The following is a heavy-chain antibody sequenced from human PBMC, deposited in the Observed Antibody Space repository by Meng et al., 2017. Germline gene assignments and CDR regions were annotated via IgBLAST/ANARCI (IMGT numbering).Heavy chain of an antibody. J-gene: IGHJ5*02. V-gene: IGHV1-3*01. Sequence: QVQVVQVGAEVKKPGASVKVSCKASGYTFTSYAMHWVRQAPGQRLEWMGWINAGNGNTKYSQKFQGRVTITRDTSASTAYMELSSLRSEDTAVYYCARDKLKTFDPWGQGTLVTVSS. CDR3: ARDKLKTFDP. CDR1: GYTFTSYA. CDR2: INAGNGNT.